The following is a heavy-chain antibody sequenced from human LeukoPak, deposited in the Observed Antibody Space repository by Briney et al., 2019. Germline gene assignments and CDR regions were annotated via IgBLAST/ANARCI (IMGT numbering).Heavy chain of an antibody. CDR1: GGSFSGYY. CDR2: IYYSGST. J-gene: IGHJ4*02. Sequence: SETLSLTCAVYGGSFSGYYWSWIRQHPGKGLEWIGYIYYSGSTYYNPSLKSRVTISVDTSKNQFSLKLSSVTAADTAVYYCARVLYCSGGSCYHFDYWGQGTLVTVSS. V-gene: IGHV4-31*11. D-gene: IGHD2-15*01. CDR3: ARVLYCSGGSCYHFDY.